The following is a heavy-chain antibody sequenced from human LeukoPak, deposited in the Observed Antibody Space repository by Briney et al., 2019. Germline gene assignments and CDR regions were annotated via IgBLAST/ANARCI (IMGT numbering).Heavy chain of an antibody. CDR3: ARGYYDFWSGQRWYYFDY. J-gene: IGHJ4*02. D-gene: IGHD3-3*01. CDR1: GGSISSGGYY. V-gene: IGHV4-31*03. Sequence: SETLSLTCTVSGGSISSGGYYWSWIRQHPGKGLEWIGYIYYSGSTYYNPSLKSRVTISVDTSKNQFSLKLSSVTAADTAVYYCARGYYDFWSGQRWYYFDYWGQGTLVTVSS. CDR2: IYYSGST.